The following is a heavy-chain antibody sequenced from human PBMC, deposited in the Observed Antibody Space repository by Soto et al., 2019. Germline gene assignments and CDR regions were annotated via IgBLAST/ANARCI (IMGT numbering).Heavy chain of an antibody. V-gene: IGHV3-23*01. Sequence: GGSLRLSCAASGFTFSSYAMSWVRQAPGKGLEWVSAISGSGGSTYYADSVKGRFTISRDNSKNTLYLQMNSLRAEDTAVYYCANSCFEVIAIGCAEEFDIWGQGTMVTVAS. CDR1: GFTFSSYA. D-gene: IGHD2-21*01. CDR3: ANSCFEVIAIGCAEEFDI. J-gene: IGHJ3*02. CDR2: ISGSGGST.